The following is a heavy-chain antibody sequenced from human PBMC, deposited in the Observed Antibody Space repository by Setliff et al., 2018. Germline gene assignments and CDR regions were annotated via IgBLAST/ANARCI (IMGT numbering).Heavy chain of an antibody. D-gene: IGHD3-22*01. CDR2: MSLDETNK. V-gene: IGHV3-30*18. J-gene: IGHJ3*02. CDR3: AKLVGRIVVVREGDAFDI. Sequence: LRLSCAASGFTFSSYGMHWVRQAPGKGLEWVAVMSLDETNKYYADSVKGRFTISRDNSKNTLYLQMNSLRAEDTAVYYCAKLVGRIVVVREGDAFDIWGQGTMVTVSS. CDR1: GFTFSSYG.